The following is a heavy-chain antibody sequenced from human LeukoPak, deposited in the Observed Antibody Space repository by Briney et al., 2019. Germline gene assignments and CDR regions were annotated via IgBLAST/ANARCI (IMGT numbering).Heavy chain of an antibody. Sequence: ASVKVSCKASGYTFTSYYMHWVRQAPGQGLEWMGIINPSGGSTSYAQKSQGRVTMTRDTSTSTVYMELSSLRSEDTAVYYCARDREQWLALDYWGQGTLVTVSS. CDR2: INPSGGST. J-gene: IGHJ4*02. V-gene: IGHV1-46*01. CDR1: GYTFTSYY. D-gene: IGHD6-19*01. CDR3: ARDREQWLALDY.